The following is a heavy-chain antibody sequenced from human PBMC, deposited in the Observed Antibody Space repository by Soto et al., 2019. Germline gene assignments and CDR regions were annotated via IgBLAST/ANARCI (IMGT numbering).Heavy chain of an antibody. Sequence: QVQLVQSGAEVKKPGASVKVSCKASGYTFASYAISWMRQAPGQGLEWMGWISAYNGNTNYAQKLQGRATMPAATSTSPAYMELRSLRADVTAVYYCARDPPAPEYWGPGPLVTVSS. D-gene: IGHD2-2*01. V-gene: IGHV1-18*01. CDR3: ARDPPAPEY. CDR1: GYTFASYA. J-gene: IGHJ4*02. CDR2: ISAYNGNT.